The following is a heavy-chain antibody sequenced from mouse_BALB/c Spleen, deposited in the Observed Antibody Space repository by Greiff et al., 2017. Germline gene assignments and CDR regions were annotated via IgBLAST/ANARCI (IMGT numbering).Heavy chain of an antibody. CDR2: ISSGSSTI. J-gene: IGHJ1*01. V-gene: IGHV5-17*02. Sequence: EVQLVESGGGLVQPGGSRKLSCAASGFTFSSFGMHWVRQAPEKGLEWVAYISSGSSTIYYADTVKGRFTISRDNPKNTLFLQMTSLRSEDTAMYYCARGYGNYAWYFDVWGAGTTVTVSS. CDR3: ARGYGNYAWYFDV. CDR1: GFTFSSFG. D-gene: IGHD2-10*02.